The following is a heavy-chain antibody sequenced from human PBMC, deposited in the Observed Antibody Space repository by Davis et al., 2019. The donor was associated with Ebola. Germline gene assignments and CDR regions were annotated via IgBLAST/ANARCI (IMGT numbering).Heavy chain of an antibody. CDR1: GGSISSGGYY. V-gene: IGHV4-31*03. D-gene: IGHD3-10*01. Sequence: TLSLTCTVSGGSISSGGYYWTWIRQHPVKGLEWIGYIYYNGNTYSNPSLKSRVTMLVDTSNNQFSLKLSSVTAADTAIYYCASTIGHYAFDIWGQGTMVTVSS. J-gene: IGHJ3*02. CDR3: ASTIGHYAFDI. CDR2: IYYNGNT.